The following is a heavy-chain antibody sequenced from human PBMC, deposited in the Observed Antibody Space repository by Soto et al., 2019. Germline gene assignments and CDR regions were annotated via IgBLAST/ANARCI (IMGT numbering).Heavy chain of an antibody. V-gene: IGHV3-21*01. CDR2: ISSSSSYI. CDR3: ARAVEMATMNY. Sequence: EVQLVESGGGLVKPGGSLRLSCAASGFTFSSYSMNWVRQAPGKGLEWVSSISSSSSYIYYADSVKGRFTISRDNAKNSLYLHMNSLRAEDTAVYYCARAVEMATMNYWGQGTLVTVSS. CDR1: GFTFSSYS. D-gene: IGHD5-12*01. J-gene: IGHJ4*02.